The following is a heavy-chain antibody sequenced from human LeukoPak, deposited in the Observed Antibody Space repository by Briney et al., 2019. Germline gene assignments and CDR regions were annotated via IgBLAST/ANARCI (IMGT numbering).Heavy chain of an antibody. D-gene: IGHD3-22*01. CDR1: GYSFTSYW. CDR3: ARSYDSSPFSLWY. J-gene: IGHJ4*02. V-gene: IGHV5-51*01. CDR2: IYPGDSDT. Sequence: EESLKISCKGSGYSFTSYWIGWVRQMPGKGLEWKGIIYPGDSDTRYSPSFQGQVTISAAMSISTAYLQWSSLKASDTAMYYCARSYDSSPFSLWYWGQGTLVTVSS.